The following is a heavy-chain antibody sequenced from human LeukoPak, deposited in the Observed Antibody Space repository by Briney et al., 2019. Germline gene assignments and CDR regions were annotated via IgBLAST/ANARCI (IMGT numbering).Heavy chain of an antibody. CDR2: INPNSGGT. J-gene: IGHJ4*02. Sequence: ASVKVSCKASGYTFTGYYMHWVRQAPGQGLEWMGWINPNSGGTNYAQKFQGRVAMTRDTSISTAYMELSRLRSDDTAVYYCAKTRQWLAGGSDYWGQGTLVTVSS. V-gene: IGHV1-2*02. CDR1: GYTFTGYY. D-gene: IGHD6-19*01. CDR3: AKTRQWLAGGSDY.